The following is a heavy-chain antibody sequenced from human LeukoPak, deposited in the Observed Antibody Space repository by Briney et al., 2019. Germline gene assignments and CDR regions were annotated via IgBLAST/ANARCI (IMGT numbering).Heavy chain of an antibody. J-gene: IGHJ4*02. Sequence: SETLSLTCTGSGVSMSSYYWSWLRQPPGKGLEWIGYIYTRGSINYNPSLKSRGTISGDTSKTQFSLKLSSVTAADTAVYYCARGRQGYSYGFDYWGQGTLVTVSS. CDR1: GVSMSSYY. D-gene: IGHD5-18*01. V-gene: IGHV4-4*09. CDR2: IYTRGSI. CDR3: ARGRQGYSYGFDY.